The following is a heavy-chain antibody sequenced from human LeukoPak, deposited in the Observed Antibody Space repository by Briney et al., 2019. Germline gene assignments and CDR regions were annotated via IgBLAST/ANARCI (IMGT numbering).Heavy chain of an antibody. Sequence: PGGSLRLSCAASGFTFSSYSMNWVRQAPGEGLEWVSYISSLSGTIYYADSVKGRFTISRDNSENTLYLQMNSLGPEDTAVYYCAKDLIFWGQGTLVTVSS. CDR2: ISSLSGTI. J-gene: IGHJ4*02. CDR1: GFTFSSYS. CDR3: AKDLIF. V-gene: IGHV3-48*01.